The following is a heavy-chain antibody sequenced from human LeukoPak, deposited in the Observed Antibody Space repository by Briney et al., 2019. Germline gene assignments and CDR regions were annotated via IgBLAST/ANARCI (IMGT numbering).Heavy chain of an antibody. CDR3: AVYDSSGYPFDY. CDR2: IDPSDSYT. V-gene: IGHV5-10-1*01. D-gene: IGHD3-22*01. J-gene: IGHJ4*02. Sequence: GESLRIPCKGSGYSFTSYWISWVRQMPGKGLEWMGRIDPSDSYTNYSPSFQGHVTISADKSISTAYLQWSSLKASDTAMYYCAVYDSSGYPFDYWGQGTPVTVSS. CDR1: GYSFTSYW.